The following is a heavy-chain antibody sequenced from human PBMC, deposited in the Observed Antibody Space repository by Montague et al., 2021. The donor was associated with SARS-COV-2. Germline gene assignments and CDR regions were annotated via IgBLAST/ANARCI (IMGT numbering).Heavy chain of an antibody. J-gene: IGHJ5*02. V-gene: IGHV3-23*01. D-gene: IGHD3-10*01. CDR3: AKGLTYYFASGGYPNYFDP. Sequence: SLRLSCAASGFTFSSYAMIWVRQAPGKGLEWVSTISSTGRSTYYADSVKGRFIISRDNSRNTVYMQMNNLRAEDTAVYYCAKGLTYYFASGGYPNYFDPWGQGTLVSVSS. CDR1: GFTFSSYA. CDR2: ISSTGRST.